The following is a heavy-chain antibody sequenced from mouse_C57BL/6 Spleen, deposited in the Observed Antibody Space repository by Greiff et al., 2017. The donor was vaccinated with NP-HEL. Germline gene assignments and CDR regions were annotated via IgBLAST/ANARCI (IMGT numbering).Heavy chain of an antibody. Sequence: EVKLQQSGPELVKPGASVKISCKASGYTFTDYYMNWVKQSHGKSLEWIGDINPNNGGTSYNQKFKGKATLTVDKSSSTAYMELRSLTSEDSAVYYCARPFYYGISLFDYWGQGTTLTVSS. J-gene: IGHJ2*01. CDR1: GYTFTDYY. V-gene: IGHV1-26*01. CDR2: INPNNGGT. D-gene: IGHD2-1*01. CDR3: ARPFYYGISLFDY.